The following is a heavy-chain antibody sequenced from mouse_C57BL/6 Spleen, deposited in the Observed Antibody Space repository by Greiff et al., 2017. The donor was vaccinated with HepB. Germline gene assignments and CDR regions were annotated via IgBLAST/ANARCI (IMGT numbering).Heavy chain of an antibody. CDR2: ISGGGGNT. J-gene: IGHJ2*01. D-gene: IGHD1-1*01. CDR1: GFTFSSYT. Sequence: EVMLVESGGGLVKPGGSLKLSCAASGFTFSSYTMSWVRQTPEKRLEWVATISGGGGNTYYPDSVKGRFTISRDTAKNTLYLQMSSLRSEDTALYYCARSFYYYGSSSLYYFDYWGQGTTLTVSS. V-gene: IGHV5-9*01. CDR3: ARSFYYYGSSSLYYFDY.